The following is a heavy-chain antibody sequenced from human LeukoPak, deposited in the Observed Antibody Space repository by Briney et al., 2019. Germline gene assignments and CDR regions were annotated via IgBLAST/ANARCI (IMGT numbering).Heavy chain of an antibody. CDR3: ARDPSDDQGFDC. J-gene: IGHJ5*01. Sequence: SQTLSLTCAISGDSVPSNTAAWYWIRQSPSRGLEWLGRTYYRSKWTYEYAESVRSRITINVDTSKNQFSLHLNSVTPEDTAVYYCARDPSDDQGFDCWGQGTLVTVSS. V-gene: IGHV6-1*01. D-gene: IGHD3-3*01. CDR2: TYYRSKWTY. CDR1: GDSVPSNTAA.